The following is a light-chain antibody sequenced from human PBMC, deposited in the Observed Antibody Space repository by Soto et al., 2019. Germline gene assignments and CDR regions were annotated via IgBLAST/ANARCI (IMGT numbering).Light chain of an antibody. J-gene: IGKJ1*01. CDR1: QSVTSNY. Sequence: EIVLTQSPGTLSLSPGERATLSCRASQSVTSNYLAWYQQKPGQAPRLLIYGTSSRATRIPDRFSGSGSGTDFTLTISRLEPEDFAVYYCQQYGTSPRTFGQGTKVEI. CDR3: QQYGTSPRT. CDR2: GTS. V-gene: IGKV3-20*01.